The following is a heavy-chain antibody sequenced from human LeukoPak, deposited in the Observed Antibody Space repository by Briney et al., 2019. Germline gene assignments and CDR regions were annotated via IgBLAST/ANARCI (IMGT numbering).Heavy chain of an antibody. V-gene: IGHV4-4*02. Sequence: PSGTLSLTCAVSGGSISRINWWSWVRQSPGKGLEWIGEIYHTGSTNYNPSLKGRVTISMDKSKNQFSLKLNSVTAADTAVYYCARDNGWFDPWGQGTLVTVSS. CDR3: ARDNGWFDP. J-gene: IGHJ5*02. CDR2: IYHTGST. CDR1: GGSISRINW.